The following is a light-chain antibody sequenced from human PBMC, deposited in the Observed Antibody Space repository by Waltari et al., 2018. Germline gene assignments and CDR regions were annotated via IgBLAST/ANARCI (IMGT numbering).Light chain of an antibody. Sequence: SYELTQPPSVSVSQGQTASITCSGDQLGHKFASWYQQKPGQSPVVVIYDDKKRPSGLPGRFSGSKSGNAATRTISGTQAVDEADYYCQTWDGTTAVFGGGTKLTVL. V-gene: IGLV3-1*01. CDR2: DDK. J-gene: IGLJ3*02. CDR3: QTWDGTTAV. CDR1: QLGHKF.